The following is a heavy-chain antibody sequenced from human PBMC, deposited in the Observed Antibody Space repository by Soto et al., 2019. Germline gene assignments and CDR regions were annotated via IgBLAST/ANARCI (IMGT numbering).Heavy chain of an antibody. Sequence: QLQLQESGSGLVKPSLTLSLTCAVSGGSISSGDYSWSWVRQPPGKGVEWIAYIYHSGSTYYSPSLKSRVTISVDRSKNQFSLKLSSVTAADTAVYYCARHAYTSSSSCFDPWGQGTLVTVSS. J-gene: IGHJ5*02. V-gene: IGHV4-30-2*01. D-gene: IGHD6-6*01. CDR3: ARHAYTSSSSCFDP. CDR2: IYHSGST. CDR1: GGSISSGDYS.